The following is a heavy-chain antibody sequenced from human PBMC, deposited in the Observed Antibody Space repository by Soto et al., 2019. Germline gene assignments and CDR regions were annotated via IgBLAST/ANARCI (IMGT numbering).Heavy chain of an antibody. J-gene: IGHJ4*01. Sequence: SETLSLTCTVSGGSISSGGYYWSWIRQHPGKGLEWIGYIYYSGSTYYNPSLKSRVTISVDTSKNQFSLKLSSVTAADTAVSGFWRGAGDGYSTDYLDYLGQGTLDTVYS. V-gene: IGHV4-31*03. D-gene: IGHD6-25*01. CDR3: WRGAGDGYSTDYLDY. CDR2: IYYSGST. CDR1: GGSISSGGYY.